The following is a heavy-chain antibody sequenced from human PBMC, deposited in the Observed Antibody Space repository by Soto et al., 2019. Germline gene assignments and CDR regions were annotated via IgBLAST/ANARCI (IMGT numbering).Heavy chain of an antibody. CDR3: AKDRVWSSGSYQYYYYYYGMDV. Sequence: GGSLRLSCAASGFTFSSYAMSWVRQAPGKGLEWVSAISGSGGSTYYADSVKGQFTISRDNSKNTLYLQMNSLRAEDTAVYYCAKDRVWSSGSYQYYYYYYGMDVWGQGTTVTVSS. CDR2: ISGSGGST. CDR1: GFTFSSYA. D-gene: IGHD1-26*01. J-gene: IGHJ6*02. V-gene: IGHV3-23*01.